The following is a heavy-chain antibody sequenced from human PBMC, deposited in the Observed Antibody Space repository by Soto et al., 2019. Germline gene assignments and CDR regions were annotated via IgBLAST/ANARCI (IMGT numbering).Heavy chain of an antibody. Sequence: KPSETLSLTCAVSGYSISSGYYWGWIRQPPGKGLEWIGSIYHRGSTYYNPSLKSRVTISVDTSKNQFSLRLMSVTAADTAIYYCASYDISGRAFDYWGQGTLVTVSS. D-gene: IGHD3-22*01. CDR3: ASYDISGRAFDY. CDR1: GYSISSGYY. CDR2: IYHRGST. V-gene: IGHV4-38-2*01. J-gene: IGHJ4*02.